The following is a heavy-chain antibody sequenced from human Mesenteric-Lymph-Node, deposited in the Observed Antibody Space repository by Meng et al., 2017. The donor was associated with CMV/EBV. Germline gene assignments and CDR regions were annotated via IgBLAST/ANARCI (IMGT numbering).Heavy chain of an antibody. CDR3: ARDGDIVVVPAAYGMDV. Sequence: ASVKVSCKASGYTFTSYDINWVRQAPGQGLEWMGWISAYNGNTNYAQKLQGRVTMTTDTSTSTAYMELRSLRSDDTAVYYCARDGDIVVVPAAYGMDVWGQGTTVTVSS. J-gene: IGHJ6*02. CDR1: GYTFTSYD. CDR2: ISAYNGNT. V-gene: IGHV1-18*01. D-gene: IGHD2-2*01.